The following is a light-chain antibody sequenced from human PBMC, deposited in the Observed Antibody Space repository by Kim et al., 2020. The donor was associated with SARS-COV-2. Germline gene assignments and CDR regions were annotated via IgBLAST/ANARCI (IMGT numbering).Light chain of an antibody. J-gene: IGLJ3*02. CDR3: SSYTSGWV. V-gene: IGLV2-14*04. CDR2: DVS. Sequence: SPGQSITISCTGTSSDVGGYNYVSWYQQHPGKAPKLMIYDVSKRPSGVSNRFSGSKSGNTASLTISGLQAEDEADYYCSSYTSGWVFGGGTQLTVL. CDR1: SSDVGGYNY.